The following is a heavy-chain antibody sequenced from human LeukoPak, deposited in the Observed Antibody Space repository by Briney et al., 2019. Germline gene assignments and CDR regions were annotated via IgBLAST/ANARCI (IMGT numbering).Heavy chain of an antibody. CDR1: GFTFSTYA. Sequence: GGSLRLSCAASGFTFSTYAMSWVCQAPGKGLEWVSSITDSGDNTYYADSVKGRFTISRDNSKNTLYLQVDSLRPEDTAIYYCATYSRSLFRHFDYWGQGTLVTVSS. D-gene: IGHD6-6*01. CDR3: ATYSRSLFRHFDY. CDR2: ITDSGDNT. J-gene: IGHJ4*02. V-gene: IGHV3-23*01.